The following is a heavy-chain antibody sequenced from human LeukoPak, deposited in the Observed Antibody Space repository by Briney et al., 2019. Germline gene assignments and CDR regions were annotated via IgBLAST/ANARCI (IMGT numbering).Heavy chain of an antibody. D-gene: IGHD3-22*01. CDR2: ISAYNGNT. CDR3: AIEWLLRGYFDY. Sequence: ASVKVSCKASGYTFTSYGISWVRQAPGQGLEWMGWISAYNGNTNYAQKLQGRVTMTTDTSTSTAYMELSRLRSDDTAVYYCAIEWLLRGYFDYWGQGTLVTVSS. CDR1: GYTFTSYG. V-gene: IGHV1-18*01. J-gene: IGHJ4*02.